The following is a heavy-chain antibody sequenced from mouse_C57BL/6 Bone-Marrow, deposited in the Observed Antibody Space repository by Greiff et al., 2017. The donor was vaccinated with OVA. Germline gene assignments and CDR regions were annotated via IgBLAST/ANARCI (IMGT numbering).Heavy chain of an antibody. CDR1: GYSITSGYY. Sequence: EVKLMESGPGLVKPSQSLSLTCSVTGYSITSGYYWNWIRQFPGNKLEWMGYISYDGSNNYNPSLKNRISITRDTSKNQFFLKLNSVTTEDTATYYCARDGTTVVAHFDYWGQGTTLTVSS. CDR2: ISYDGSN. CDR3: ARDGTTVVAHFDY. V-gene: IGHV3-6*01. J-gene: IGHJ2*01. D-gene: IGHD1-1*01.